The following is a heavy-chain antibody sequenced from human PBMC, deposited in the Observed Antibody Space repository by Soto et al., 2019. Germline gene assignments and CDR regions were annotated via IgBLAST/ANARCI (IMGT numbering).Heavy chain of an antibody. Sequence: GGSLRLSCAASGFRLSSYSMNWVRQAPGKGLEWVSYISSSSSAISYADSVMGRFTVSRDNAKNLLYLQMNSLRDEDTAVYYCAESPGSFSYWGQGTLVTVSS. D-gene: IGHD2-15*01. CDR3: AESPGSFSY. CDR1: GFRLSSYS. J-gene: IGHJ4*02. CDR2: ISSSSSAI. V-gene: IGHV3-48*02.